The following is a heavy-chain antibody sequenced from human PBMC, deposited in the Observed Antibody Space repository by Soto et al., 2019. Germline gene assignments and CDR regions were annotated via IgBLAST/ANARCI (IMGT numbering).Heavy chain of an antibody. CDR1: GFTVSSNY. CDR3: AKGGWELLYYFDY. Sequence: GGSLRLSCTASGFTVSSNYMSWVRQAPGKGLEWVSAISGSGGSTYYADSVKGRFSISRDNSKNTLYLQMNSLRAEDTAVYYCAKGGWELLYYFDYWGQGTLVTASS. CDR2: ISGSGGST. D-gene: IGHD1-26*01. V-gene: IGHV3-23*01. J-gene: IGHJ4*02.